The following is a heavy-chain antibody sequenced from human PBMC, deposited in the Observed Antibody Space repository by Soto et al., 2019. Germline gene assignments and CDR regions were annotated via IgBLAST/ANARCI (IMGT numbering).Heavy chain of an antibody. D-gene: IGHD5-18*01. CDR2: IKQDGSEK. CDR3: ASRGYSYGHYFYYYYYYMDV. Sequence: GGSLRLSCAASGFTFSSYWMSWVRQAPGKGLEWVANIKQDGSEKYYVDSVKGRFTISRDNAKNSLYLQMNSLRAEDTAVYYCASRGYSYGHYFYYYYYYMDVWGKGTTVTVSS. J-gene: IGHJ6*03. V-gene: IGHV3-7*01. CDR1: GFTFSSYW.